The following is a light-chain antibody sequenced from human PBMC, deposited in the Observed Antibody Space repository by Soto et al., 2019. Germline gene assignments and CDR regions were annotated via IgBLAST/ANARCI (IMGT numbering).Light chain of an antibody. V-gene: IGLV2-23*01. CDR1: SSDVGSYNL. CDR2: EGV. CDR3: CANSISSTLV. Sequence: QSVLTQPASVSGSPGQSITISCTGTSSDVGSYNLVSWYQQHPGKAPKLIIFEGVKRTSGVSNRFSGSKAGNTASLTISGPQAEDEAAYICCANSISSTLVFGGGTKLTVL. J-gene: IGLJ3*02.